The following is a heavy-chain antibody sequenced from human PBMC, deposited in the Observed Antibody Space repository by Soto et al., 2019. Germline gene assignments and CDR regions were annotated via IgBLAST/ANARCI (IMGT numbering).Heavy chain of an antibody. CDR1: GFTFSDHY. Sequence: EVQLVESGGSWVQPGGSLRLSCTASGFTFSDHYMDWVRQAPGKGLEWVGRTRKKTNSYTTVYAASVKGRFTISRDDSKNLLYLQMNSLKTEDTAVYYCVRVAIDYFFDYWGQGTLVTVSS. J-gene: IGHJ4*02. V-gene: IGHV3-72*01. D-gene: IGHD2-21*01. CDR3: VRVAIDYFFDY. CDR2: TRKKTNSYTT.